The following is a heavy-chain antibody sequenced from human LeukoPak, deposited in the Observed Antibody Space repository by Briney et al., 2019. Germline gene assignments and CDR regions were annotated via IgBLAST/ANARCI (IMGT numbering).Heavy chain of an antibody. CDR3: ARDPWTNSDYDGFDY. V-gene: IGHV3-23*01. Sequence: GGSLRLSCAASGFTFSSSAMSWVRQAPGKGLKWVSGISTSGGSTYYSDSVKGRFTISRDNAKNSQYLQMNSLRAEDTAVYYCARDPWTNSDYDGFDYWGQGTLVTVSS. J-gene: IGHJ4*02. CDR2: ISTSGGST. CDR1: GFTFSSSA. D-gene: IGHD5-12*01.